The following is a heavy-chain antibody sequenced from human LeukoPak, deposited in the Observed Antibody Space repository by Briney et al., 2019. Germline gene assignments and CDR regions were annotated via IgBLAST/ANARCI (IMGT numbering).Heavy chain of an antibody. J-gene: IGHJ4*02. CDR1: GFTFSSFE. V-gene: IGHV3-48*03. CDR3: AREDASSSDY. CDR2: ISSSGRTI. Sequence: GGSLRLSCAASGFTFSSFEMKWVRQAPGKGLEWVSYISSSGRTIYYADSVKGRFTISRDNTKNSLYLQMNSLRADDTAVYYCAREDASSSDYWGQGTLVTVSS. D-gene: IGHD6-13*01.